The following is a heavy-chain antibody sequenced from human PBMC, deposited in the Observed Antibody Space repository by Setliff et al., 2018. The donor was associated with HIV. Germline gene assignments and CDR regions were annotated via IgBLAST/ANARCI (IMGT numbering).Heavy chain of an antibody. CDR1: GYTFSSYY. D-gene: IGHD3-22*01. J-gene: IGHJ6*03. Sequence: GASVKVSCKASGYTFSSYYMHWVRQAPGLGLEWMGWVNPDNGNTDYAQKFKGRVTMTRSTSINTAYMELSSLRPDDTGVYYCAKARRDYYDRGRRSHYYIDVWGKGTTVTVSS. V-gene: IGHV1-8*02. CDR3: AKARRDYYDRGRRSHYYIDV. CDR2: VNPDNGNT.